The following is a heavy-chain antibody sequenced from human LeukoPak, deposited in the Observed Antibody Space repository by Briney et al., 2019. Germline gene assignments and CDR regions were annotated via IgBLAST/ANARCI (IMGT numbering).Heavy chain of an antibody. Sequence: GESLKISCKGSGYSFTNYWIGWVRQMHGKGLEWMGMIYPGDSRTIYSPSLQGQVTISADESITTAYLQWNSLKASDTAVYYCARLTSISPRDYYYYYMDVWGKGTTVTVSS. CDR1: GYSFTNYW. D-gene: IGHD2/OR15-2a*01. V-gene: IGHV5-51*01. CDR2: IYPGDSRT. J-gene: IGHJ6*03. CDR3: ARLTSISPRDYYYYYMDV.